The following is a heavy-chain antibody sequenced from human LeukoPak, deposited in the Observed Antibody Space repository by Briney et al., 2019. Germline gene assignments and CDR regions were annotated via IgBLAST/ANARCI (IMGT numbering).Heavy chain of an antibody. CDR3: ARGPKRFLEWLFGYYYGMDV. Sequence: PPETLSLTCAVYGGSFSGYYWSWIRQPPGKGLEWIGEINHSGSTNYNPSLKSRVTISVDTSKNQFSLKLSSVTAADTAVYYCARGPKRFLEWLFGYYYGMDVWGQGTTVTVSS. CDR1: GGSFSGYY. D-gene: IGHD3-3*01. CDR2: INHSGST. J-gene: IGHJ6*02. V-gene: IGHV4-34*01.